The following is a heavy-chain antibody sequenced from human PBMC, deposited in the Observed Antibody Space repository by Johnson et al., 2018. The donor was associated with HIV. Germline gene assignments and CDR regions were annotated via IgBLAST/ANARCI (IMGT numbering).Heavy chain of an antibody. J-gene: IGHJ3*01. CDR3: ARGLWLTPDVFDF. Sequence: QVQLVESGGGLVQPGGSLRLSCAASGFNFNDNYMAWIRQAPGKGLEWVSYISSSGGTAHNADSVKGRFTISRDNSKNTLYLQMNSLRAEDTAVYYCARGLWLTPDVFDFWGQGTMVTVSS. V-gene: IGHV3-11*04. CDR2: ISSSGGTA. D-gene: IGHD3-16*01. CDR1: GFNFNDNY.